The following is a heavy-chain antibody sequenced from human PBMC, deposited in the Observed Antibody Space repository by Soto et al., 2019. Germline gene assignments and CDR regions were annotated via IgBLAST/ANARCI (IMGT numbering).Heavy chain of an antibody. Sequence: QVQLVQSGAEVKKPGSSVKVSCKASGGTFSSYAISWVRQAPGQGLEWMRGIIPIFGTANYAQKFQGRVTITADESTSTAYMELSSLRSEDTAVYYCARGAHYYDSSGYYFFDYWGQGTLVTVSS. J-gene: IGHJ4*02. CDR1: GGTFSSYA. CDR2: IIPIFGTA. CDR3: ARGAHYYDSSGYYFFDY. D-gene: IGHD3-22*01. V-gene: IGHV1-69*01.